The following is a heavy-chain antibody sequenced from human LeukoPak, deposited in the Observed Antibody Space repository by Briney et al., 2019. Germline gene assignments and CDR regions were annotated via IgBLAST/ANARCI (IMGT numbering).Heavy chain of an antibody. CDR1: GFTLSNYG. Sequence: GRSLRLSCAVTGFTLSNYGMHWVRQAPGKGREWLAVIAYDGSHEHYVDSVKGRFTICRDNSKNTLFVKMNSLSAEDTGVDYCAKDLPVAAANGGREGATTNFDFWGQGTLVSVSS. V-gene: IGHV3-30*18. CDR3: AKDLPVAAANGGREGATTNFDF. J-gene: IGHJ4*02. D-gene: IGHD1-26*01. CDR2: IAYDGSHE.